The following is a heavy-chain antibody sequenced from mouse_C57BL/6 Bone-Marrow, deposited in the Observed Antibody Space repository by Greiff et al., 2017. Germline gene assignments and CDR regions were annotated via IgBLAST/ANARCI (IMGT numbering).Heavy chain of an antibody. Sequence: VQLQQPGAELVKPGASVKLSCKASGYTFTSYGMQWVKQRPGQGLEWIGEIDPADSSTNYNQKFKGKATLTVDTSSSTAFLQLSSLTSEDSAVYYCARGHYGNYDEFAYWGQGTLVTVSA. CDR3: ARGHYGNYDEFAY. J-gene: IGHJ3*01. D-gene: IGHD2-1*01. CDR2: IDPADSST. V-gene: IGHV1-50*01. CDR1: GYTFTSYG.